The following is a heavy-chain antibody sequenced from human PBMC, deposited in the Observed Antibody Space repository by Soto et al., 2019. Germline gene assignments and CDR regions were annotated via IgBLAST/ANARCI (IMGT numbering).Heavy chain of an antibody. CDR1: GFTFSSYS. D-gene: IGHD3-10*01. V-gene: IGHV3-21*01. Sequence: EVQLVESGGGLVKPGGSLRLSCAASGFTFSSYSMNWVRQSPGKGLEWVSSISSSSSYIYYADSVKGRFTISRDNAKNSLYLQMNSLRAKDTDVYYCARGIGLWFGEYYYMDVWGKGTTVTVSS. CDR3: ARGIGLWFGEYYYMDV. J-gene: IGHJ6*03. CDR2: ISSSSSYI.